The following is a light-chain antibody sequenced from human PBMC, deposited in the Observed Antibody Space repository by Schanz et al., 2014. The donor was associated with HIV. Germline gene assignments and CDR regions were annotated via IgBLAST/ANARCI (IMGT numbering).Light chain of an antibody. CDR2: DVT. J-gene: IGLJ1*01. CDR1: SGDVGPYDY. V-gene: IGLV2-11*01. CDR3: CSYAGSYTSLYV. Sequence: QSALTQPASVSGSPGQSITISCTGSSGDVGPYDYVSWYQQHPGQAPKLIVYDVTKRPSGVPDRFSGSKSGNTASLTVSGLQAEDEADYYCCSYAGSYTSLYVFGTGTKLTVL.